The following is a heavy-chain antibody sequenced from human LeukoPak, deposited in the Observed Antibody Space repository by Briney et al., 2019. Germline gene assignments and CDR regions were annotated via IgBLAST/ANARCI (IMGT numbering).Heavy chain of an antibody. D-gene: IGHD4-11*01. J-gene: IGHJ6*03. CDR3: ARWHSIEPYYYYYYMDV. V-gene: IGHV4-34*01. CDR1: GGSFSGYY. CDR2: INHSGST. Sequence: SETLSLTCAVYGGSFSGYYWSWIRQPPEKGLEWIGEINHSGSTNYNPSLKSRVTISLDTSKNQFSLKLRSVTAADTAVYYCARWHSIEPYYYYYYMDVWGKGTTVTVSS.